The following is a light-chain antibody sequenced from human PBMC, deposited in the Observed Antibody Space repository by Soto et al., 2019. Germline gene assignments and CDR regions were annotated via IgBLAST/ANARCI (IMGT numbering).Light chain of an antibody. V-gene: IGLV1-44*01. J-gene: IGLJ1*01. CDR3: AAWDDSLSGHFV. CDR1: SSNIGTNT. Sequence: QSVLTQPPSASGTPGQRVTISCSGSSSNIGTNTVSWYQHLPGTAPKLLIYNNNQRTSGVPDRFSGSKSGTSASLAISGLQSEDEADYYCAAWDDSLSGHFVFGTGTKLTVL. CDR2: NNN.